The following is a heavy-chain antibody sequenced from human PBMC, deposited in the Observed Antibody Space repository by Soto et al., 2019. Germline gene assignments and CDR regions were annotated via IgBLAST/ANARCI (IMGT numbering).Heavy chain of an antibody. J-gene: IGHJ4*02. CDR3: AKDLAVYGGNSPFDY. Sequence: QVQLVESGGGVVQPGRSLRLSCAASGFTFSSYGMQWVRQAPGKGLEWVAVISYDGSNKYYADSVKGRFTISRDNSKNTLYLQMNSLRAEDTAVYYCAKDLAVYGGNSPFDYWGQGTLVTVSS. V-gene: IGHV3-30*18. D-gene: IGHD2-21*02. CDR2: ISYDGSNK. CDR1: GFTFSSYG.